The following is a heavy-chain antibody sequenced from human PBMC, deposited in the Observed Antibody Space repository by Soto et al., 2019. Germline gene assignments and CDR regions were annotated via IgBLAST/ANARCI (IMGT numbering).Heavy chain of an antibody. CDR1: GFTFSNYA. Sequence: EAQLLESGGGLVQPGGSLRLSCAASGFTFSNYAVTWVRQAPGKGLEWVSTISGSGGSTYYADSVKGRFTISRDNSKNTLYLQMNSLRAEDTAVYYCAKDQGSSWYWGQGTLVTVSS. CDR3: AKDQGSSWY. D-gene: IGHD6-13*01. CDR2: ISGSGGST. V-gene: IGHV3-23*01. J-gene: IGHJ4*02.